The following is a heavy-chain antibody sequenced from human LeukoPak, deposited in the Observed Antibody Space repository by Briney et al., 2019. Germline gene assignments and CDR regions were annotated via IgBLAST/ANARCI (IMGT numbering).Heavy chain of an antibody. J-gene: IGHJ3*02. CDR2: IYYSGST. CDR3: ARARRDGYKGAFDI. D-gene: IGHD5-24*01. CDR1: GGSISSYY. V-gene: IGHV4-59*01. Sequence: SETLSLTCTVSGGSISSYYWIWIRQPPGKGLEWIGYIYYSGSTNYNPSLKSRVTISIDTSKNQFSLKLSSVTAADTAVYYCARARRDGYKGAFDIWGQGTMVTVSS.